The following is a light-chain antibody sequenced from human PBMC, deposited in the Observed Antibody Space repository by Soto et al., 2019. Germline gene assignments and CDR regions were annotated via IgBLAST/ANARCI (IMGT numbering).Light chain of an antibody. CDR2: DAS. J-gene: IGKJ1*01. CDR1: QSISRW. CDR3: QVYGSSPKT. V-gene: IGKV1-5*01. Sequence: DIQMTPSPSTLSASVGDRVTITCRASQSISRWLAWYQQKPGKAPQALIYDASTRDTGIPDRFSGSGAGTDFTLTISRLEPGDFAVYYCQVYGSSPKTFGQGTKVDIK.